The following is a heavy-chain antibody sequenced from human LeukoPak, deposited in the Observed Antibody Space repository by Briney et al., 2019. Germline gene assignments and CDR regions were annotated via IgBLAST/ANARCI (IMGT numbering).Heavy chain of an antibody. V-gene: IGHV4-39*07. Sequence: SETLSLTCTVSGGSISSSSYYWGWIRQPPGKGLEWIGSIYYSGSTYYNPSLKSRVTISVDTSKNQFSLKLSSVTAADTAVYYCARASWLLDPGGDDYWGQGTLVTVSS. J-gene: IGHJ4*02. CDR1: GGSISSSSYY. CDR2: IYYSGST. D-gene: IGHD5-24*01. CDR3: ARASWLLDPGGDDY.